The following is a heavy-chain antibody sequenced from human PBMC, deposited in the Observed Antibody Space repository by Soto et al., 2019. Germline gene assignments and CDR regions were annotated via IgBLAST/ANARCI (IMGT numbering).Heavy chain of an antibody. CDR3: ARDDSTNAYYLDY. CDR2: TFYRSKWYN. Sequence: TLSLTCAISGDSVSSNNAAWNWIRQSPSRGLEWLGRTFYRSKWYNDYALSVKSRITINPDTSKNEFSLQLNSVTPEDTAVYYCARDDSTNAYYLDYWGQGTLVTVSS. CDR1: GDSVSSNNAA. V-gene: IGHV6-1*01. J-gene: IGHJ4*02. D-gene: IGHD5-18*01.